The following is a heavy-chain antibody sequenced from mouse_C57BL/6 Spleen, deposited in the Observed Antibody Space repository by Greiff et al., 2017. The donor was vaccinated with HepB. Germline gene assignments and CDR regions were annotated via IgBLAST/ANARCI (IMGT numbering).Heavy chain of an antibody. Sequence: VQLVESGPELVKPGASVKISCKASGYAFSSSWMNWVKQRPGKGLEWIGRIYPGDGDTNYNGKFKGKATLTADKSSSTAYMQLSSLTSEDSAVYFCARRGDGYYAMDYWGQGTSVTVSS. CDR1: GYAFSSSW. J-gene: IGHJ4*01. D-gene: IGHD2-3*01. CDR3: ARRGDGYYAMDY. V-gene: IGHV1-82*01. CDR2: IYPGDGDT.